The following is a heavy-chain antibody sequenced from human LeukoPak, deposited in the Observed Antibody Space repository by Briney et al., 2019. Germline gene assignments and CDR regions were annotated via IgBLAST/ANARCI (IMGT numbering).Heavy chain of an antibody. CDR2: ISSSSSTI. Sequence: PGGSLRLSCAASGFTFSSYSMNWVRQAPGKGLEWVSYISSSSSTIYYADSVKGRFTISRDNAKNSLYLQMNSLRAEDTAVYYCARDFSFGYSSGYYYYGMDVWGQGTTVTVSS. CDR1: GFTFSSYS. CDR3: ARDFSFGYSSGYYYYGMDV. D-gene: IGHD6-19*01. V-gene: IGHV3-48*01. J-gene: IGHJ6*02.